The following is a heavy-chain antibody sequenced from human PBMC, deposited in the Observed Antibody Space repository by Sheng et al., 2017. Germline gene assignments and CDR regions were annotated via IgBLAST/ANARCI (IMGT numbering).Heavy chain of an antibody. CDR3: ARDRYGSRDSYGAFDI. CDR2: ITPNSGDT. CDR1: EYTFGDYY. D-gene: IGHD3-10*01. V-gene: IGHV1-2*06. J-gene: IGHJ3*02. Sequence: QVHLVQSGAEVKVPGASVKVSCKASEYTFGDYYIHWVRQAPGQEFEWMGRITPNSGDTIYAQQFQAKVTMTRDTSISTAYLELSSLRSDDTALYYCARDRYGSRDSYGAFDIWGQ.